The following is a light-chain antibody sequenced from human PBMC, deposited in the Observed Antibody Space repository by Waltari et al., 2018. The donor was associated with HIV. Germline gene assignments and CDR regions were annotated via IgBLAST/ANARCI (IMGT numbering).Light chain of an antibody. CDR3: QSYDSSLSGSV. V-gene: IGLV1-40*01. CDR2: ANS. CDR1: FSNLGAGHD. J-gene: IGLJ1*01. Sequence: QSVLTQPPSVSGAPGQRVTIPCPGTFSNLGAGHDVSRYQQLPGAAPKLLIFANSNRPSGVPDRFSGSKSVTSASLAITGLRAEDEADYYCQSYDSSLSGSVFGTGTKVTVL.